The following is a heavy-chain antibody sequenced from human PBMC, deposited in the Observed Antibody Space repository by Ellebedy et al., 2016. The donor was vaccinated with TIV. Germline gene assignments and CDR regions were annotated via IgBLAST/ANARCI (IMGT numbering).Heavy chain of an antibody. V-gene: IGHV4-59*01. J-gene: IGHJ5*02. Sequence: SETLSLXXTVSGGSISSYYWSWIRQPPGKGLEWIGYIYYSGSTNYNPSLKSRVTISVDTSKNQFSLKLSSVTAADTAVYYCARARGDCSSTSCYTSWFDPWGQGTLVTVSS. CDR3: ARARGDCSSTSCYTSWFDP. CDR1: GGSISSYY. CDR2: IYYSGST. D-gene: IGHD2-2*02.